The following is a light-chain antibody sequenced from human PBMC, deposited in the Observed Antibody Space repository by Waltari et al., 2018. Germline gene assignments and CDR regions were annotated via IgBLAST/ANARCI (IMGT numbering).Light chain of an antibody. CDR3: GTWDRSLNGGV. CDR2: DNG. V-gene: IGLV1-51*01. CDR1: SSKLGDNY. J-gene: IGLJ3*02. Sequence: QSVLTQPPSASAAPGQRVTISCFGSSSKLGDNYVSWYQQLPGTAPKLLIYDNGKRPSGIPDRFSGSRSGTSATLGITGLQTGDEADYYCGTWDRSLNGGVFGGGTKLTVL.